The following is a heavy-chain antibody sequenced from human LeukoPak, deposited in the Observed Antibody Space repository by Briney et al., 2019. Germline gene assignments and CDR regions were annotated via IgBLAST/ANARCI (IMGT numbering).Heavy chain of an antibody. CDR2: IYPGDSDT. Sequence: PGESLKISFKGSGYSFTSYWIAWVRPMPGKGLAWMGIIYPGDSDTRYSPSFQGQVTISADKSISTAYLQWSSLKASDTAMYYCARESYDSSGYFVDYWGQRTLVTVSS. D-gene: IGHD3-22*01. CDR1: GYSFTSYW. CDR3: ARESYDSSGYFVDY. J-gene: IGHJ4*02. V-gene: IGHV5-51*01.